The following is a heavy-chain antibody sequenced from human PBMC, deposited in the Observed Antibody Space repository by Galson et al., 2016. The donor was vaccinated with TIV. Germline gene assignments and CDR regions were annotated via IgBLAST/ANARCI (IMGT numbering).Heavy chain of an antibody. Sequence: SVKVSCKASGYTLTNYGISWVRQAPGQGLEWMGWISTYNGDTNYAEKFQGRVTMTTDTSTSTAHMELRRRSSDDTAVYYCGRDRGSFSMILVLHYYYGMDVWGQGTTVTVS. CDR2: ISTYNGDT. CDR3: GRDRGSFSMILVLHYYYGMDV. D-gene: IGHD3-22*01. V-gene: IGHV1-18*04. CDR1: GYTLTNYG. J-gene: IGHJ6*02.